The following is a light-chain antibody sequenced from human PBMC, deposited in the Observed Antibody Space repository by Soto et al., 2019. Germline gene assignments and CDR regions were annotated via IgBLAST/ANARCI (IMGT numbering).Light chain of an antibody. V-gene: IGLV2-14*01. CDR2: DVI. Sequence: QSALTQPASVSGSPGQSITISCTGTSSDVGGYNYVSWYQQHPGKAPKLMIYDVINRPSGVSNRFSGSKSGNTASLTISGLQAEDEGDYYCSSYTSSITLVFGGGTKLTVL. CDR3: SSYTSSITLV. J-gene: IGLJ2*01. CDR1: SSDVGGYNY.